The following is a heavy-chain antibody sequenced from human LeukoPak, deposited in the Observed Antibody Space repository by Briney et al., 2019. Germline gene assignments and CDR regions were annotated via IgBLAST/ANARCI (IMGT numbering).Heavy chain of an antibody. CDR2: MSPNNGNT. V-gene: IGHV1-8*01. CDR3: ARGGSLAAAPHLYYFDY. CDR1: GYTFTNYD. D-gene: IGHD6-19*01. J-gene: IGHJ4*02. Sequence: ASVKVSCKTSGYTFTNYDINWVRQATGQGLEWMGWMSPNNGNTGYAQKFQGRVTMTRDTSINTAYMELSSLRSEDTAVYYCARGGSLAAAPHLYYFDYWGQGSLVTVSS.